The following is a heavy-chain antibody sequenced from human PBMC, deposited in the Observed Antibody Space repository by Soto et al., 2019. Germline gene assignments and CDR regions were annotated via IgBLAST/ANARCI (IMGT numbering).Heavy chain of an antibody. CDR1: GFSNSRYA. CDR3: ARSLGFVHYGMDV. CDR2: ISNNGATL. D-gene: IGHD6-6*01. Sequence: GGSLRLSCAASGFSNSRYAMHRVRQATGKGLEYVSGISNNGATLYHADAVKGRFVMSRDNSKNTVFLQMGSLRAEDSAVYYCARSLGFVHYGMDVWGQGTTVTVSS. J-gene: IGHJ6*02. V-gene: IGHV3-64*02.